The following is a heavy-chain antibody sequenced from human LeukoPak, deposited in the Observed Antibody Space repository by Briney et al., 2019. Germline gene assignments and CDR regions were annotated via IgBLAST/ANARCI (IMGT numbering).Heavy chain of an antibody. CDR1: GGSISSSSYY. CDR2: IYYSGST. V-gene: IGHV4-39*07. J-gene: IGHJ4*02. CDR3: ARAMRVDRFFDY. D-gene: IGHD5-12*01. Sequence: SETLSLTCTVSGGSISSSSYYWGWIRQPPGKGLEWIGSIYYSGSTNYNPSLKSRVTISVDTSKNQFSLQLTSVTAADTAVYYCARAMRVDRFFDYWGQGILVTVSS.